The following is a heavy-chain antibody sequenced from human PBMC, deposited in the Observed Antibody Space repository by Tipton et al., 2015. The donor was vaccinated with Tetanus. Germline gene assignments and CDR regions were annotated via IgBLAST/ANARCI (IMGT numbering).Heavy chain of an antibody. CDR1: GASISSYY. V-gene: IGHV4-4*07. CDR2: IYTSGST. CDR3: ARSGGRRYAFDI. Sequence: TLSLTCTVSGASISSYYWSWIRQPAGKGLEWIGRIYTSGSTNYNPSLKSRVTMSVDTSKNQFSLKLTSVTTADTAVYYCARSGGRRYAFDIWGQGTMVTVSS. D-gene: IGHD3-16*01. J-gene: IGHJ3*02.